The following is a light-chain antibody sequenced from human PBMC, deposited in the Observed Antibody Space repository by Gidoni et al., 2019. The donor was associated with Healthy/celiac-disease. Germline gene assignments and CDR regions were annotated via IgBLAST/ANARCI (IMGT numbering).Light chain of an antibody. CDR3: QSYDSSLRQV. Sequence: QSVLTQPPSVSGAPGQRGTISCTGSSSNIGAGYDVHWYQELPGTAPKLLIYGNSNRPSGVPDRCSGSKSGTSASLAITGLQAEDEADYYCQSYDSSLRQVFGGGTKLTVL. J-gene: IGLJ2*01. CDR2: GNS. CDR1: SSNIGAGYD. V-gene: IGLV1-40*01.